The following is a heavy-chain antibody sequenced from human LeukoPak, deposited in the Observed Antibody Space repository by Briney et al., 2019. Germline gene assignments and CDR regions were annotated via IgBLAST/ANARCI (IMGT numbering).Heavy chain of an antibody. CDR1: GFTFSDHF. V-gene: IGHV3-72*01. J-gene: IGHJ3*02. CDR3: AREAYCISTSCYETDAFDI. D-gene: IGHD2-2*01. Sequence: GGSLRLSCAGSGFTFSDHFMGWVRQAPGKGLEWLGHIRNKAKSHTTEYAASVKGRFTISRDDSKNSVYLQMNSLKTEDTAVYYCAREAYCISTSCYETDAFDIWGQGAMVTVSS. CDR2: IRNKAKSHTT.